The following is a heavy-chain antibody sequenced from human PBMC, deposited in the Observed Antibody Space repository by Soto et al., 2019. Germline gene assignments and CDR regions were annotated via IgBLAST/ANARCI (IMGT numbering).Heavy chain of an antibody. V-gene: IGHV3-33*06. Sequence: PGGSLRLSCAASGFTFSSYGMHWVRQAPGKGLEWVAVIWYDGSNKYYADSVKGRFTISRDNSKNTLYLQMNSLRAEDMVVYYCAKNPGYYYDSTGYHFDYWGQGTLGTVSS. J-gene: IGHJ4*02. D-gene: IGHD3-22*01. CDR3: AKNPGYYYDSTGYHFDY. CDR1: GFTFSSYG. CDR2: IWYDGSNK.